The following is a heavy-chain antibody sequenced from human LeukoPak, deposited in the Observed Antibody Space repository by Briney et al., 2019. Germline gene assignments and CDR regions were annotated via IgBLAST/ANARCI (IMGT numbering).Heavy chain of an antibody. CDR2: IWYGGSNK. Sequence: GGSLRLSCAASGFTFSSYGMHWVRQAPGKGLEWVAVIWYGGSNKYYADSVKGRFTISRDNSKNTLYLQMNSLRAEDTAVYYCAKVGTAMVSPLYCMDVWGKGTTVTVSS. CDR3: AKVGTAMVSPLYCMDV. D-gene: IGHD5-18*01. J-gene: IGHJ6*03. V-gene: IGHV3-30*02. CDR1: GFTFSSYG.